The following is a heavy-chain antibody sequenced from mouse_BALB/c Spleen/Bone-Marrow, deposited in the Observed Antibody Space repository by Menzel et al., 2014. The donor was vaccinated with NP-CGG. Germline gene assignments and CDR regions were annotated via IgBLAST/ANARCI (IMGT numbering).Heavy chain of an antibody. CDR1: GFTFSSFG. CDR3: ARGGNWEDFDY. Sequence: EVQGVESGGGLVQPGGSRKLSCAASGFTFSSFGMHWVRQAPEGGLEWVAYISSGSSTIYYADTVKGRFTISRDNPKNTLFLQMTSLRSEDTAMYYCARGGNWEDFDYWGQGTTLTVSS. J-gene: IGHJ2*01. D-gene: IGHD4-1*01. V-gene: IGHV5-17*02. CDR2: ISSGSSTI.